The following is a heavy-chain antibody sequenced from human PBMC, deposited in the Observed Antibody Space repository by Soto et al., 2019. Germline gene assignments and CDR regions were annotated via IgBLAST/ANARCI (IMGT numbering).Heavy chain of an antibody. D-gene: IGHD4-4*01. Sequence: ASVKVSCKASGYTFTSYGISWVRQAPGQGLEWMGWISVYNGDTNYMQKFQGRVTMTTDTSTNTAYMELRSLRSDDTAVYYCARRPDYSNNLHTFDYWGQ. CDR1: GYTFTSYG. J-gene: IGHJ4*02. CDR3: ARRPDYSNNLHTFDY. CDR2: ISVYNGDT. V-gene: IGHV1-18*01.